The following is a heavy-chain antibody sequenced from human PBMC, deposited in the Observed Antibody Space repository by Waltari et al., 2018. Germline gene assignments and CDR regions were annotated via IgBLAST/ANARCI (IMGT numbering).Heavy chain of an antibody. CDR1: GGSISRSNW. Sequence: QVQLQESGPGLVKPSGTLSPTCAVSGGSISRSNWWSWVRHPPGKGLEWIGEIYHSGSTNYNPSLKSRVTISVDKSKNQFSLKLSSVTAADTAVYYCARDFGEQLSYWYFDLWGRGTLVTVSS. J-gene: IGHJ2*01. D-gene: IGHD6-6*01. V-gene: IGHV4-4*02. CDR2: IYHSGST. CDR3: ARDFGEQLSYWYFDL.